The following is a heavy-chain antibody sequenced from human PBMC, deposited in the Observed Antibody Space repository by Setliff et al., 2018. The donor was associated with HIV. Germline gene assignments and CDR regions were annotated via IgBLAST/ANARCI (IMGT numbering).Heavy chain of an antibody. Sequence: SETLSLTCNVSGYSISNGSYWGWIRQPPGKGLEWIANINHSGSTYYNPSLKSRVTISVDTSKNQFSLKLSSVTAADTAVYYCARERGGYFDYWGQGTLVTVSS. D-gene: IGHD3-10*01. V-gene: IGHV4-38-2*02. CDR2: INHSGST. CDR3: ARERGGYFDY. CDR1: GYSISNGSY. J-gene: IGHJ4*02.